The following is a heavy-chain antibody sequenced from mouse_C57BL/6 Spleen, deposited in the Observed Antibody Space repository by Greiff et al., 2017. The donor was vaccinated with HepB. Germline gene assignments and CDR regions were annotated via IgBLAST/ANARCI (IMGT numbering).Heavy chain of an antibody. V-gene: IGHV1-84*01. Sequence: QVQLLQSGPELVKPGASVKISCTASGYTFTDYDINWVQQRPGQGLEWIVWISPGSGNTKYKEKFKGRVTLTVDTSSSTAYMQLSSLTSEDSAVYFCARSHDCDSSLWYFDVWGTGTTVTVSS. CDR3: ARSHDCDSSLWYFDV. D-gene: IGHD1-1*01. CDR1: GYTFTDYD. J-gene: IGHJ1*03. CDR2: ISPGSGNT.